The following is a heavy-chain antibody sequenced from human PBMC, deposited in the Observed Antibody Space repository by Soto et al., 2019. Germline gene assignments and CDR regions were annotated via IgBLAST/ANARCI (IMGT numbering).Heavy chain of an antibody. CDR3: ARPLVAPVAGPYYYGMDV. V-gene: IGHV3-33*01. Sequence: QIQLVESGGGVVQPGRSLRLSCAASGFTFNSYGFNWVRQAPGKGLEWVAVIWYDGNTKYYADPVKGRFTISRDNLKNTLDLQMNSLTAEDTAVYYCARPLVAPVAGPYYYGMDVWGQGTTVTVSS. CDR2: IWYDGNTK. J-gene: IGHJ6*02. D-gene: IGHD6-19*01. CDR1: GFTFNSYG.